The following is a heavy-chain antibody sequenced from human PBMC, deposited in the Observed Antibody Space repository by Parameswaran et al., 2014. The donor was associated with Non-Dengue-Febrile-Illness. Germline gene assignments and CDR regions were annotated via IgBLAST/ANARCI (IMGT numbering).Heavy chain of an antibody. CDR1: GFTFSSYA. Sequence: GSLRLSCAASGFTFSSYAMSWVRQAPGKGLEWVSAISGSGGSTYYADSVKGRFTISRDNSKNTLYLQMNSLRAEDTAVYYCALRITMVRGIGYWGQGTLVTVSS. CDR3: ALRITMVRGIGY. D-gene: IGHD3-10*01. J-gene: IGHJ4*02. V-gene: IGHV3-23*01. CDR2: ISGSGGST.